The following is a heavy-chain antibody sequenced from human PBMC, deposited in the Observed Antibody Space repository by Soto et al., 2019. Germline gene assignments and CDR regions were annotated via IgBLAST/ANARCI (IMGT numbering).Heavy chain of an antibody. J-gene: IGHJ4*02. CDR1: GFSLTTSGVG. CDR2: IYWDDDK. V-gene: IGHV2-5*02. Sequence: QITLNESGPTQVKPRQTLTLTCTFSGFSLTTSGVGVGWIRQSPGKAPEWLALIYWDDDKRYSPSLKNRLTITKYTSKNKVVLTMADLDPADTATYYCAHRVLRTVFGLVTTTAIYFDFWGQGTPVAVSS. CDR3: AHRVLRTVFGLVTTTAIYFDF. D-gene: IGHD3-3*01.